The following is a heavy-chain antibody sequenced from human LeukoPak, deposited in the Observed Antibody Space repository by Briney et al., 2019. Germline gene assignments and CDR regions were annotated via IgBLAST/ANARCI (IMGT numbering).Heavy chain of an antibody. V-gene: IGHV4-39*01. D-gene: IGHD1-26*01. CDR2: IYYSGST. Sequence: SETLSLTCTVSGGSISGSSDYWAWLRQPPGTGVEYIGAIYYSGSTYYDPSLKSRVTISVKTSKNQFSLKRSSVTAADTAVYYCARQNSVSSLWDWGQGTLVTVSS. CDR1: GGSISGSSDY. J-gene: IGHJ4*02. CDR3: ARQNSVSSLWD.